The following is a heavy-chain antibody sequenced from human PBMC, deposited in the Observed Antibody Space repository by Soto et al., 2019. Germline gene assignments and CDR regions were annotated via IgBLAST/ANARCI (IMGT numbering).Heavy chain of an antibody. Sequence: NPSETLSLTCAVSGGSISSSNWWSWVRQPPGKGLEWIGEIYHVGSTNYNPSLKSRVTISVDKSKNQFSLKLSSVTAADMAVYYCAIVLGNDAFDIRGQGTMVTVSS. V-gene: IGHV4-4*02. CDR3: AIVLGNDAFDI. D-gene: IGHD3-3*02. CDR2: IYHVGST. CDR1: GGSISSSNW. J-gene: IGHJ3*02.